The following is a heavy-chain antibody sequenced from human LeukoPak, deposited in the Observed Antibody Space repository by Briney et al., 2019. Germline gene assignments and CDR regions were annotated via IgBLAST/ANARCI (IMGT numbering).Heavy chain of an antibody. D-gene: IGHD2-21*02. CDR2: IAGSSGYI. CDR3: ARDRGAYCGGDCYLGFDY. CDR1: GFTFSSYT. V-gene: IGHV3-21*01. Sequence: GGSLRLSCAASGFTFSSYTMNWVRQTPGKGLEWVSSIAGSSGYISYADSVKGRFTISRDNAKKSLYLQMTSLTAEDTAVYYCARDRGAYCGGDCYLGFDYWGRGTLVTVSS. J-gene: IGHJ4*01.